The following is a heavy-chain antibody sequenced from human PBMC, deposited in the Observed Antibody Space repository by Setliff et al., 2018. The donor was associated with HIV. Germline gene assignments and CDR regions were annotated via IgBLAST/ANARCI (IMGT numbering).Heavy chain of an antibody. J-gene: IGHJ4*02. Sequence: SETLSLTCTVSGDSVSNVGYYWGWIRQSPGKGLEWIGSIYYSGSTSYNPSLKSRVTISVHTSKNQFSLRLTSVTATDTAVYYCVRIWDIVGGPSDYWGLGNMVTVSS. V-gene: IGHV4-39*01. CDR1: GDSVSNVGYY. D-gene: IGHD1-26*01. CDR3: VRIWDIVGGPSDY. CDR2: IYYSGST.